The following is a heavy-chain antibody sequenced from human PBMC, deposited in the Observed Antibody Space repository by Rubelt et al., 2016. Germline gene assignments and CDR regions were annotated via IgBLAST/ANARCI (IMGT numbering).Heavy chain of an antibody. Sequence: QVQLVQSGGEVKKPGASVKVSCKASGYTFSNYGISWVRQAPGQGLEWMGWNNAYNGNTNYAQKFQDRVTMTTDTSTSAAYMGLRSRTSDDTAVYYCARPPDVYGVDVWGRGTTVTVSS. V-gene: IGHV1-18*01. CDR2: NNAYNGNT. CDR3: ARPPDVYGVDV. J-gene: IGHJ6*02. CDR1: GYTFSNYG.